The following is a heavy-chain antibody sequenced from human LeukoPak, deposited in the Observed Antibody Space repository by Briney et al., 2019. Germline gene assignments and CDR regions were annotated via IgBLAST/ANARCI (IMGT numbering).Heavy chain of an antibody. J-gene: IGHJ4*02. CDR2: INHSGST. Sequence: PSETLSLTCAVYGGSFSGYYWSWIRQPPGKGLEWIGEINHSGSTNYNPSLKSRVAISVDTSKNQFSLKLSSVTAADTAVYYCARGAAGISFDYWGQGTLVTVSS. V-gene: IGHV4-34*01. CDR1: GGSFSGYY. CDR3: ARGAAGISFDY. D-gene: IGHD6-13*01.